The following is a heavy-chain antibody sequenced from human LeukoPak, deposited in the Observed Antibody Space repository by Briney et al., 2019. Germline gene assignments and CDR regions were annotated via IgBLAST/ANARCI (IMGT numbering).Heavy chain of an antibody. CDR2: ISGSGGST. J-gene: IGHJ6*03. D-gene: IGHD3-3*01. CDR3: VKAIFGVVNKLDYYYYYMNV. CDR1: GFTFSSYA. V-gene: IGHV3-23*01. Sequence: GGSLRLSCAASGFTFSSYAMSWVRQAPGKGLEWVSAISGSGGSTYYADSVKGRFTISRDNSKNTLYLQMNSLRAEDTAVYYCVKAIFGVVNKLDYYYYYMNVWGKGTTVTVSS.